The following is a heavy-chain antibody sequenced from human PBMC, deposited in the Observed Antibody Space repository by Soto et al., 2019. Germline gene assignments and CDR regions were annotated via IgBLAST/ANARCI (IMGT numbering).Heavy chain of an antibody. V-gene: IGHV3-9*01. D-gene: IGHD6-19*01. CDR1: GFNFDDYG. CDR3: VKDRYSSSRGDGMDV. Sequence: EVQMVESGGGLVQPGRSLRLSCAASGFNFDDYGMHWVRQAPGKGLEWVSGISWNSGSIGHADSVKGRFTISRENAKNSLYLQMNSLRAEDTALYYCVKDRYSSSRGDGMDVWGQGTTVTVSS. CDR2: ISWNSGSI. J-gene: IGHJ6*02.